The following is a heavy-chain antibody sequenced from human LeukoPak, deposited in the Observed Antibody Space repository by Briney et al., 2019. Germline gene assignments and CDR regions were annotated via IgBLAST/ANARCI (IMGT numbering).Heavy chain of an antibody. Sequence: SETLSLTCTVSGGSISFSTYYWGWIRQPPGKGLDWIGSIYYNGNTYYNPSLKSRVTILVDTSKNQFSLKLSSVTAADTAVYYCARASRSGYDIRNWFDPWGQGTLVTVSS. CDR2: IYYNGNT. D-gene: IGHD3-3*01. V-gene: IGHV4-39*07. CDR1: GGSISFSTYY. J-gene: IGHJ5*02. CDR3: ARASRSGYDIRNWFDP.